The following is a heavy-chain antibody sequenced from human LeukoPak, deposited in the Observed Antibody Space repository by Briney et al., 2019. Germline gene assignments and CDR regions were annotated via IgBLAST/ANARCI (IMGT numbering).Heavy chain of an antibody. D-gene: IGHD6-13*01. CDR1: GGTFSSYA. J-gene: IGHJ6*03. CDR3: ARAIAAAGTENYYYYMDV. Sequence: SVKVSCKASGGTFSSYAISWVRQAPGQGLEWMGGIIPIFGTANYAQKFQGRVTITTDESTSTAYMELSSLRSEDTAVYYCARAIAAAGTENYYYYMDVWGKGTTVTVPS. V-gene: IGHV1-69*05. CDR2: IIPIFGTA.